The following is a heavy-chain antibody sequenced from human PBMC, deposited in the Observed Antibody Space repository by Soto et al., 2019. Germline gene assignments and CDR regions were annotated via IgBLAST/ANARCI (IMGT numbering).Heavy chain of an antibody. CDR2: INWNGGST. V-gene: IGHV3-20*01. Sequence: GESLKISCAASGFTFDDYGMSWVRQAPGKGLEWVSGINWNGGSTGYADSVKGRFTISRDNAKNSLYLQMNSLRAEDTALYHCARDLCSGGSCYTHDAFDIWGQGTMVTVSS. CDR3: ARDLCSGGSCYTHDAFDI. CDR1: GFTFDDYG. D-gene: IGHD2-15*01. J-gene: IGHJ3*02.